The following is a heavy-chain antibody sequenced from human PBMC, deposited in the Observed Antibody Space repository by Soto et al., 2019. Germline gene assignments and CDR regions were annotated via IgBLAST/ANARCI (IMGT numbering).Heavy chain of an antibody. D-gene: IGHD4-17*01. V-gene: IGHV3-33*01. Sequence: QVQLVESGGGVVQPGRSLRLSCAASGFTFSSYGMHWVRQAPGKGLEWVAVIWYDGSNKYYADSVKGRFTISRDNSKNTLYLQMNSLRAEDTAVYYCARDTTVTRDSYGMDVWGQGTTVTVSS. CDR2: IWYDGSNK. J-gene: IGHJ6*02. CDR1: GFTFSSYG. CDR3: ARDTTVTRDSYGMDV.